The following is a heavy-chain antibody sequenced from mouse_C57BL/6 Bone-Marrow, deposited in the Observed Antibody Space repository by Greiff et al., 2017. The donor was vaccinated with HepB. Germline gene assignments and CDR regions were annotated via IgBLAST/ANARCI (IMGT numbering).Heavy chain of an antibody. CDR2: INPYNGGT. Sequence: VQLQQSGPVLVKPGASVKMSCKASGYTFTDYYMNWVKQSHGKSLEWIGVINPYNGGTSYNQKFTGKATLTVDKSSSTAYMELNSLTSEDSAVYYCAIPLLLRYPYYFDYWGQGTTLTVSS. V-gene: IGHV1-19*01. CDR3: AIPLLLRYPYYFDY. CDR1: GYTFTDYY. D-gene: IGHD1-1*01. J-gene: IGHJ2*01.